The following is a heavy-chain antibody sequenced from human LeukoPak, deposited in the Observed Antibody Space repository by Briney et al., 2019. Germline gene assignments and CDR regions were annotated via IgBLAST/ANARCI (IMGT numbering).Heavy chain of an antibody. CDR1: GFTFSSYG. CDR3: ARQGGWGGALSFFDS. D-gene: IGHD3-16*01. CDR2: IWYDGSNK. J-gene: IGHJ4*02. V-gene: IGHV3-33*01. Sequence: PGGSLRLSCAASGFTFSSYGMHWVRQAPGKGLEWVAVIWYDGSNKYYGDSVKGRFTISRDNSRNTLYLQMTSLRAEDTAVYYCARQGGWGGALSFFDSWGQGTLITVSS.